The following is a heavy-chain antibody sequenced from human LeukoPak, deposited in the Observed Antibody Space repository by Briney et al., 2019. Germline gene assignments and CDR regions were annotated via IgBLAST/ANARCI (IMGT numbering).Heavy chain of an antibody. CDR3: ATEWSSTQSKALRYYFDY. CDR1: GYTFTSYG. Sequence: ASVKVSCKASGYTFTSYGISWVRQAPGQGLEWMGWISAYNGNTNYAQKLQGRVTMTEDTSTDTAYMELGSLRSEDTAVYYCATEWSSTQSKALRYYFDYWGQGTLVTVSS. D-gene: IGHD2-2*01. J-gene: IGHJ4*02. V-gene: IGHV1-18*01. CDR2: ISAYNGNT.